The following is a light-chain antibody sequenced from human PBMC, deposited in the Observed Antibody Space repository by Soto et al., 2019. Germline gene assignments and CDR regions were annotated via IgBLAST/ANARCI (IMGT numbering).Light chain of an antibody. CDR2: AAS. J-gene: IGKJ2*01. CDR1: QDIANF. V-gene: IGKV1-27*01. CDR3: QQYKSYYT. Sequence: ILMTQSPSSLSAFVGDRVTITCRASQDIANFLAWYQQKPGKVPKLLIYAASTLQSGVPSRFIGSGSGTDFTLTISSLQPEDVATYYCQQYKSYYTFGQGTKLEIK.